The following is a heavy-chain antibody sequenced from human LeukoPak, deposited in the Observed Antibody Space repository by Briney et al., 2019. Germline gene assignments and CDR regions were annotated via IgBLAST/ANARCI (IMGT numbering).Heavy chain of an antibody. J-gene: IGHJ4*02. Sequence: SVKVSCKASGGTFSSYAISWLRQAPGQRLKWMGRIIPIFGTANYAQKFQGRVTITTDESTSTAYMELSSLRSEDTAVYYCARDLPVDTAMLFDYWGQGTLVTVSS. CDR3: ARDLPVDTAMLFDY. CDR1: GGTFSSYA. CDR2: IIPIFGTA. D-gene: IGHD5-18*01. V-gene: IGHV1-69*05.